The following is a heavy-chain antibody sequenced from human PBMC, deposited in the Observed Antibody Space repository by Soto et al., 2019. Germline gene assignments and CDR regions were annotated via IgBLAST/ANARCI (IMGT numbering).Heavy chain of an antibody. J-gene: IGHJ6*02. V-gene: IGHV4-39*01. CDR1: GGSISSSSYY. CDR3: ATTYYDILTGYFGMDV. D-gene: IGHD3-9*01. CDR2: IYYSGST. Sequence: SETLSLTCTVSGGSISSSSYYWGWIRQPPGKGLEWIGSIYYSGSTYYNPYLKSRVTISVDTSKNQFSLKLSSVTAADTAVYYCATTYYDILTGYFGMDVWGQGTTVT.